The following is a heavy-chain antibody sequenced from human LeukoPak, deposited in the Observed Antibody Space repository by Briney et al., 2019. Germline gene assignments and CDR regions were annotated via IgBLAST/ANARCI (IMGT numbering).Heavy chain of an antibody. Sequence: SETLSLTCTVSGGSISSSSHYWGWIRQPPGKGLEWIASIYYSGSTYYNPSLKSRVTISVDTSKNQFSLKLSSVTAADTAVYYCARGGAGRDYGDYYYGMDVWGQGTTVTVSS. CDR1: GGSISSSSHY. D-gene: IGHD4-17*01. J-gene: IGHJ6*02. V-gene: IGHV4-39*07. CDR3: ARGGAGRDYGDYYYGMDV. CDR2: IYYSGST.